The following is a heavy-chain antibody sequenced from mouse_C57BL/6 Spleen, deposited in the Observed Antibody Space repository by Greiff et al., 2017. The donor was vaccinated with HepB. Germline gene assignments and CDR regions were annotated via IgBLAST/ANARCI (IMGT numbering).Heavy chain of an antibody. CDR3: ARQGIITTVVAPMDY. CDR2: ISSGGSYT. CDR1: GFTFSSYG. J-gene: IGHJ4*01. Sequence: VQLKESGGDLVKPGGSLKLSCAASGFTFSSYGMSWVRQTPDKRLEWVATISSGGSYTYYPDSVKGRFTISRDNAKNTLYLQMSSLKSEDTAMYYCARQGIITTVVAPMDYWGQGTSVTVSS. D-gene: IGHD1-1*01. V-gene: IGHV5-6*01.